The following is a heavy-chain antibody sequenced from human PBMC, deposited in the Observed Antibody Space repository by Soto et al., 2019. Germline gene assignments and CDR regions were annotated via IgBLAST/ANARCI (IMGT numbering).Heavy chain of an antibody. CDR1: AYTFTSYG. Sequence: GASVKVSSKASAYTFTSYGISWVRQAPGQGLEWMGWISAYNGNTNYAQKLQGRVTMTTDTSTSTAYMELRSLRSDDTAVYYCARVGGRSSSWLVYYYYGMDVWGQGTTVTVSS. CDR2: ISAYNGNT. D-gene: IGHD6-13*01. CDR3: ARVGGRSSSWLVYYYYGMDV. V-gene: IGHV1-18*01. J-gene: IGHJ6*02.